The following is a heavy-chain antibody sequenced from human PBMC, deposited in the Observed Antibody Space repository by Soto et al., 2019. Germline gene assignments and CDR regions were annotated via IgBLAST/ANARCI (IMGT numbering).Heavy chain of an antibody. V-gene: IGHV3-21*01. J-gene: IGHJ6*03. D-gene: IGHD3-3*01. CDR3: ARDRFLESFKGRAPPPKYMDV. CDR1: GFTFSSYS. CDR2: ISSSSSYI. Sequence: PGGSLRLSCAASGFTFSSYSMNWVRQAPGKGLEWVSSISSSSSYIYYADSMKGRFTISRDNAKNSLYLQMNSLRAEDTAVYYCARDRFLESFKGRAPPPKYMDVWGKGTTVTVSS.